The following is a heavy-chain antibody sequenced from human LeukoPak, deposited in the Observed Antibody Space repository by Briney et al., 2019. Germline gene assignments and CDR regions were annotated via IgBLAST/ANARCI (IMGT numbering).Heavy chain of an antibody. CDR1: GGSVTDYY. J-gene: IGHJ6*04. V-gene: IGHV4-4*07. D-gene: IGHD4-11*01. Sequence: SETLSLTCTVSGGSVTDYYWNWIRHSAGKELGWIGRKSASGHTNYRSSLESRVTMSLDTAKNQFSLSLRYVTTADTAVYYCVRVARIDYSAKPEGDVWGNGITVIVSS. CDR2: KSASGHT. CDR3: VRVARIDYSAKPEGDV.